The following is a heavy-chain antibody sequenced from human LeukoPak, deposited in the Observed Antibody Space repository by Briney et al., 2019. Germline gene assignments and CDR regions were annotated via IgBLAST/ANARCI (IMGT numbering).Heavy chain of an antibody. CDR3: AKGGCRGTCNPLAY. J-gene: IGHJ4*02. CDR2: SGDSDGST. CDR1: GFTFGGSG. Sequence: GGSLRRSCAASGFTFGGSGMSWVRQAPGKGLEWISSSGDSDGSTYYADSLKGRFTISRDNSKNTLYLQMNNLRAEDTAVYYCAKGGCRGTCNPLAYWGQGALVTVSP. V-gene: IGHV3-23*01. D-gene: IGHD2-15*01.